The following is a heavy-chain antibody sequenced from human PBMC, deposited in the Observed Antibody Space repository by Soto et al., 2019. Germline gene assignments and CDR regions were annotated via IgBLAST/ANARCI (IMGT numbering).Heavy chain of an antibody. CDR3: ARDVPLNYYDGTYYYYAMDV. CDR1: GGTFSSHA. CDR2: IIPFFKAT. V-gene: IGHV1-69*13. D-gene: IGHD3-16*01. Sequence: SVKVSCKASGGTFSSHAISWVRQAPGQGLEWMGGIIPFFKATNYAQKFQDRVTITADESTSTAYMDLSSLKSGDTAVYYCARDVPLNYYDGTYYYYAMDVWGQGTTVTVSS. J-gene: IGHJ6*02.